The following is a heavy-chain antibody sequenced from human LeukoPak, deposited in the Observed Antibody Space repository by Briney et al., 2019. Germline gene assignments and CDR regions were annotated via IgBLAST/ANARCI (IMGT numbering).Heavy chain of an antibody. Sequence: SETLSLTCTVSGGSISSSSYYWGWIRQPPGKGLEWIGGIYYSGSTYYNPSLKSRVTISVDTSKNQFSLKLSSVTAADTAVYYCAGIVVPAAINLRDYYYYYMDVWGKGTTVTISS. J-gene: IGHJ6*03. CDR2: IYYSGST. CDR3: AGIVVPAAINLRDYYYYYMDV. V-gene: IGHV4-39*01. D-gene: IGHD2-2*01. CDR1: GGSISSSSYY.